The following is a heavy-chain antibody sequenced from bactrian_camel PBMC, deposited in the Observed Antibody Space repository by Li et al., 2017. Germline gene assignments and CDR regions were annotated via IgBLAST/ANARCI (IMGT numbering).Heavy chain of an antibody. Sequence: DVQLVESGGGLVQPGGSLRLSCAASGFTFSSYVMSWVRQAPGKGLEWVAYINPAGSTTYYADSVKGRFTLSRDNAKRTLYLQLTGLKTEDTAVYYCTRHIGWWAMDNWGNGTQVTVS. CDR1: GFTFSSYV. CDR2: INPAGSTT. J-gene: IGHJ7*01. V-gene: IGHV3S40*01. D-gene: IGHD1*01.